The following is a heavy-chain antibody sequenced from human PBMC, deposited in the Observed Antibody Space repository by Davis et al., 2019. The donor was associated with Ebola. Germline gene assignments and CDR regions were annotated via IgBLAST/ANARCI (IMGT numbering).Heavy chain of an antibody. CDR3: ARLQGATFDY. CDR2: LNQDGSDK. D-gene: IGHD1-26*01. J-gene: IGHJ4*02. Sequence: GESLKISCAASGFTFSSYSMSWVRQAPGKGLEWVANLNQDGSDKYSVDSVKGRFTISRDNSKNSLYLQMNSLKAEDTAVYYCARLQGATFDYWGQGALVTVSS. V-gene: IGHV3-7*01. CDR1: GFTFSSYS.